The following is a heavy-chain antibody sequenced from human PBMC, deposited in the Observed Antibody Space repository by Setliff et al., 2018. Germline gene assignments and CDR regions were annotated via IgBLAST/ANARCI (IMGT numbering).Heavy chain of an antibody. J-gene: IGHJ6*03. V-gene: IGHV4-4*02. D-gene: IGHD3-3*01. CDR1: GGSISSSNW. CDR2: IYTSWST. Sequence: PSETLSLTCTVSGGSISSSNWWTWVHQPPGKGLEWIGHIYTSWSTNYNPSLQSRVTISLDTSKNQFSLKLSSVSAADTAVYYCARVSGFLYMDVWGKGTTVTVSS. CDR3: ARVSGFLYMDV.